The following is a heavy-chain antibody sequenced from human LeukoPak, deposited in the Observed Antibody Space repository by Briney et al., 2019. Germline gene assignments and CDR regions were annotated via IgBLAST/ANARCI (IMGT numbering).Heavy chain of an antibody. CDR1: GGTFSSYA. J-gene: IGHJ6*02. V-gene: IGHV1-69*04. Sequence: SVKVSCKASGGTFSSYAISWVRQAPGQGLEWMGRIIPILGIANYAQKFQGRVTITADKSTSTAYMELRSLRSEDTAVYYCARGYCSGGSCYSVYYYYYGMDVWGQGTTVTVSS. CDR3: ARGYCSGGSCYSVYYYYYGMDV. D-gene: IGHD2-15*01. CDR2: IIPILGIA.